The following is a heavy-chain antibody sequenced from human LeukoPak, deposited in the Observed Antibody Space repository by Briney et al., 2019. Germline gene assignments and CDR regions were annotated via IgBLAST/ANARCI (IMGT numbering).Heavy chain of an antibody. CDR3: ARGYSDYPYFFDS. D-gene: IGHD5-12*01. Sequence: SETLSLTCAVSGGSISSGTYSWNWIRQPPGKGLEWVVYIFHSGSTYYSPSLKSRVTISVDTSKAQFSLKLSSVTAADTAMYYCARGYSDYPYFFDSWGQGALVTVSS. CDR2: IFHSGST. J-gene: IGHJ4*02. V-gene: IGHV4-30-2*01. CDR1: GGSISSGTYS.